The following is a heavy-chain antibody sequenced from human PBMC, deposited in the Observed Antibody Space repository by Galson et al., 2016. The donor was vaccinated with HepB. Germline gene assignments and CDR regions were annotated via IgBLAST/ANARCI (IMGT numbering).Heavy chain of an antibody. CDR1: GFNFRNYG. D-gene: IGHD3-3*01. CDR3: ARDTSGDNEYFHY. CDR2: IWYDGSHE. J-gene: IGHJ1*01. V-gene: IGHV3-33*01. Sequence: SLRLSCAASGFNFRNYGMHWVRQAPGKGLEWVAVIWYDGSHENYAVSVKGRLTISRDNSKKTLYLQMNSLRVEDTALYYCARDTSGDNEYFHYWGQGTLVTVSS.